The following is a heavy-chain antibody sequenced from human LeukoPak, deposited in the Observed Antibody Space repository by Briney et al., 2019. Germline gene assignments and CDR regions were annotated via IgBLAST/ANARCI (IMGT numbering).Heavy chain of an antibody. CDR2: IDRSGST. V-gene: IGHV4-34*01. CDR3: ARASATGLAY. D-gene: IGHD1-1*01. J-gene: IGHJ4*02. Sequence: SETLSLTCAVYGGSFSGYSWTWIRQPPGKGLEWIGEIDRSGSTNYNPALKSRLTISVDTSKNQFSLKLSSVTAADTAVYYCARASATGLAYWGQGALVTVSS. CDR1: GGSFSGYS.